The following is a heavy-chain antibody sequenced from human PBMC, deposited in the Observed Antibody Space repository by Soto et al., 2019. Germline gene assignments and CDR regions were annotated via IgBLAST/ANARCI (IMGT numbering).Heavy chain of an antibody. J-gene: IGHJ4*02. CDR3: ARASPSLSIAAAIDY. V-gene: IGHV4-59*01. CDR2: IYYSGST. D-gene: IGHD6-13*01. Sequence: SETLSLTCTVSGGSISSYYWSWIRQPPGKGLEWIGYIYYSGSTNYNPSLKSRVTISVDTSKNQFSLKLSSVTAADTAVYYCARASPSLSIAAAIDYWGQGTLVTVSS. CDR1: GGSISSYY.